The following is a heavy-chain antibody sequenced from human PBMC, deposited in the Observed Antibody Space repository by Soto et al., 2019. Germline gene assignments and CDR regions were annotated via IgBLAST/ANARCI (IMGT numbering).Heavy chain of an antibody. D-gene: IGHD3-16*01. CDR1: GFTFSNAW. CDR2: IKSKTDGGTT. V-gene: IGHV3-15*07. Sequence: GGSLRLSCAASGFTFSNAWMNWVRQAPGKGLEWVGRIKSKTDGGTTDYAAPVKGRFTISRDDSKNTLYLQMNSLKTEDTAVYYCTTGLRWFLVWDFQHWGQGTLVTVSS. CDR3: TTGLRWFLVWDFQH. J-gene: IGHJ1*01.